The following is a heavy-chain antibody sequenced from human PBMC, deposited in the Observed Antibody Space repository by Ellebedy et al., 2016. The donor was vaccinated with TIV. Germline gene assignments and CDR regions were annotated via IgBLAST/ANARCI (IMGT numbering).Heavy chain of an antibody. D-gene: IGHD3-3*01. Sequence: GGSLRLXXAASGFTFSSYSMNWVRQAPGKGLEWVSYISSSSSTIYYADSVKGRFTISRDNAKNSLYLQMNSLRDEDTAVYYCARDPASPLRLRFLEWPGLDAFDIWGQGTMVTVSS. J-gene: IGHJ3*02. V-gene: IGHV3-48*02. CDR2: ISSSSSTI. CDR3: ARDPASPLRLRFLEWPGLDAFDI. CDR1: GFTFSSYS.